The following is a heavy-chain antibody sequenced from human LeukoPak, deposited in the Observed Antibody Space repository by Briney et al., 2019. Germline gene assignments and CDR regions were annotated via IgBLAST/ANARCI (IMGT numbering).Heavy chain of an antibody. CDR3: AKDRSSGWYYFDY. D-gene: IGHD6-19*01. CDR1: GFTFSSYG. V-gene: IGHV3-30*02. Sequence: GGSLRLSCAASGFTFSSYGMHWVRQAPGKGLEWVAFIRYDGSNKYYAGSVKGRFTISRDNSKNTLYLQMNSLRAEDTAVCYCAKDRSSGWYYFDYWGQGTLVTVSS. J-gene: IGHJ4*02. CDR2: IRYDGSNK.